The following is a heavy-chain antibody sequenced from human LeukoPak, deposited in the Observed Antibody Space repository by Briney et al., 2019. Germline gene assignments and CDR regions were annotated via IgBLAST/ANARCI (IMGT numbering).Heavy chain of an antibody. Sequence: GGSLRLSCATSGFTFSSNVMSWVRQAPGKGLEWVSGISWNSGSIGYADSVKGRFTISRDNAKNSLYLQMNSLRAEDMALYYCAKGGYGDYVSGLTYWGQGTLVTVSS. CDR1: GFTFSSNV. J-gene: IGHJ4*02. V-gene: IGHV3-9*03. CDR2: ISWNSGSI. D-gene: IGHD4-17*01. CDR3: AKGGYGDYVSGLTY.